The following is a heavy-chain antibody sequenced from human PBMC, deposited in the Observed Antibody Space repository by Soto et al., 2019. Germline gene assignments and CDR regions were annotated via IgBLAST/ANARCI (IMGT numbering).Heavy chain of an antibody. J-gene: IGHJ6*02. Sequence: GESLKISCKGSGYSFTSYWISWVRQMPGKGLEWMGRIDPSDSYTNYSPSFQGHVTISADKSISTAYLQWSSLKASDTAMYYCARLRAGYDFWSGYLYYYYGMDVWGQGTTVAVS. CDR1: GYSFTSYW. V-gene: IGHV5-10-1*01. CDR3: ARLRAGYDFWSGYLYYYYGMDV. D-gene: IGHD3-3*01. CDR2: IDPSDSYT.